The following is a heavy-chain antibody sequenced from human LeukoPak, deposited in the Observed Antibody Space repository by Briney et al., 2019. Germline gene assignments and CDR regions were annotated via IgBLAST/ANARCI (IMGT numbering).Heavy chain of an antibody. CDR1: GFIFSTYA. V-gene: IGHV3-23*01. D-gene: IGHD5-12*01. CDR3: AAGYPTAFDY. J-gene: IGHJ4*02. CDR2: ISGSGDST. Sequence: GGSLRLSCAASGFIFSTYAMSWVRQAPGKGLEWVSGISGSGDSTYYADSVKGRFAISRDNSKSTLYLQMNSLRAEDTAVYYCAAGYPTAFDYWGQGTMVTVS.